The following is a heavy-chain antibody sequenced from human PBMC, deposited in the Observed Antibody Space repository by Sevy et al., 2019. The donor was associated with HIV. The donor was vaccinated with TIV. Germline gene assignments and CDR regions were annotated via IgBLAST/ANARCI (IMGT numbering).Heavy chain of an antibody. CDR3: ARDRVSSWSLYSYYGMDV. D-gene: IGHD6-13*01. J-gene: IGHJ6*02. CDR2: ISAYNGNT. Sequence: ASVKVSCKASGYTFTTYGISWVRQAPGQGLEWMGWISAYNGNTNYAQKLQGRVTMTTDTSTSTAYMELRTLGSDDTAVYYCARDRVSSWSLYSYYGMDVWGQGTTVTVSS. CDR1: GYTFTTYG. V-gene: IGHV1-18*04.